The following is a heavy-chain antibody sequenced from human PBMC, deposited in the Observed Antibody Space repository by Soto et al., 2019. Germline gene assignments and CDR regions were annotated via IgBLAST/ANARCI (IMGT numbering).Heavy chain of an antibody. Sequence: GASVKVSCKASGYTFTSYYMHWVRQAPGQGLEWMGIINPSGGSTSYAQKFQGRVTMTRDTSTSTVYMELSSLRSEDTAVYYCARDGRSSYSNGWYYFDYWGQGTLVTVSS. V-gene: IGHV1-46*01. CDR2: INPSGGST. CDR1: GYTFTSYY. CDR3: ARDGRSSYSNGWYYFDY. D-gene: IGHD6-19*01. J-gene: IGHJ4*02.